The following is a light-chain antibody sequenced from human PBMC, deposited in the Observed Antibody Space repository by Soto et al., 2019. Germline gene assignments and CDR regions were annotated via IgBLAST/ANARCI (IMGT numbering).Light chain of an antibody. V-gene: IGKV2-24*01. CDR3: MQASQSRT. CDR2: KVS. J-gene: IGKJ5*01. Sequence: DIVMTQTPPSLSVTLGQPASISCRSSQSLVYSDGDTYLSWLQQRPGQPLRILIYKVSNRFSGVTDRFSGSGAGTDFTLKISRVAVEDVGVYYCMQASQSRTFGQGTRLEIK. CDR1: QSLVYSDGDTY.